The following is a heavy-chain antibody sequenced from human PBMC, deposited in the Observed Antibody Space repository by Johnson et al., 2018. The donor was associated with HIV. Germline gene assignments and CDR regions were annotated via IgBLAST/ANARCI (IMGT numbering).Heavy chain of an antibody. D-gene: IGHD1-26*01. J-gene: IGHJ3*02. V-gene: IGHV3-30*02. CDR2: IWYDGSNK. Sequence: VQLVESGGGLVQPGGSLRLSCAASGFTVSSNYMSWVRQAPGKGLEWVAVIWYDGSNKYYAYSVKGRFTISRDNSKNTLYLQMKSLRPEDTAVYYCAKESKWESRTPHAFDMWGQGTMVTVSS. CDR3: AKESKWESRTPHAFDM. CDR1: GFTVSSNY.